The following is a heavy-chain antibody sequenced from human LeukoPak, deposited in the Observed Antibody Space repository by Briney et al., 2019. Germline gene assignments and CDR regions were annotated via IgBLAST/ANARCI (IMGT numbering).Heavy chain of an antibody. CDR2: IKEDGSVK. CDR3: ARDSTWLLDY. D-gene: IGHD6-19*01. CDR1: GFTYSSHW. J-gene: IGHJ4*02. V-gene: IGHV3-7*03. Sequence: SGGSLRLSCTASGFTYSSHWMIWVRQPPGKGREGVANIKEDGSVKYYVDSVKGRFTISRDNTKNALYLQMNSLRADDTAVYFCARDSTWLLDYWGQGPLITVSS.